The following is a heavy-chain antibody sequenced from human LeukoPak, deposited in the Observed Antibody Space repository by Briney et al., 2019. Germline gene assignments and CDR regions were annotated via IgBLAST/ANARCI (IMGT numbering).Heavy chain of an antibody. V-gene: IGHV3-23*01. CDR2: ISGSGGST. CDR1: GFTFSSYA. J-gene: IGHJ6*02. D-gene: IGHD3-10*01. CDR3: AKDSLVGFGELFTYYYYGMDV. Sequence: GGSLRLSCAASGFTFSSYAMSWVRQAPGKGLEWVSAISGSGGSTYYADSVKGRFTISRDNSKNTLYLQMNSLRAEDTAVYYCAKDSLVGFGELFTYYYYGMDVWGQGTTVTVSS.